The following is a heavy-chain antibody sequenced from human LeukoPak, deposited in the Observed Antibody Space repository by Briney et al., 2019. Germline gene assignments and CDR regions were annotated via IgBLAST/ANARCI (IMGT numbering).Heavy chain of an antibody. Sequence: GGSLRLSCEASRFTFGAYAMTWGRQVPGGGVEWVSGISGSGVSMYYADSVKGRFTISRDNSRKTLFLQMRSLSPEDTAVYYCAKGDAHGDYFYFDKWGQGTLVTVSS. V-gene: IGHV3-23*01. CDR3: AKGDAHGDYFYFDK. CDR2: ISGSGVSM. CDR1: RFTFGAYA. J-gene: IGHJ4*02. D-gene: IGHD4-17*01.